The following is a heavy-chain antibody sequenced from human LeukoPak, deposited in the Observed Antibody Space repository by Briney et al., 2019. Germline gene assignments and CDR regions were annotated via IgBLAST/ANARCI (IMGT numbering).Heavy chain of an antibody. CDR2: IYYSGST. Sequence: SETLSLACTVSGGSISSSSYYWGWIRQPPGKGLEWIGSIYYSGSTYYNPSLKSRVTISVDTSKNQFSLKLSSVTAADTAVYYCAILRPDIVVVPAAMTGYNWFDPWGQGTLVTVSS. CDR1: GGSISSSSYY. CDR3: AILRPDIVVVPAAMTGYNWFDP. D-gene: IGHD2-2*01. V-gene: IGHV4-39*01. J-gene: IGHJ5*02.